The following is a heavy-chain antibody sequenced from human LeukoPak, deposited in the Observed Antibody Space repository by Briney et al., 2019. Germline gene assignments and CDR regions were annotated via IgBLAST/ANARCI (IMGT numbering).Heavy chain of an antibody. CDR3: ASAYSSGWYLGWFDP. D-gene: IGHD6-19*01. V-gene: IGHV4-39*01. CDR2: IYYSGST. CDR1: GGSISSSSHY. J-gene: IGHJ5*02. Sequence: SETLSLTCTVSGGSISSSSHYWGWIRQPPGKGLEWIGSIYYSGSTYYNPSLKSRVTISVDTSKNQFSLKLSSVTAADTAVYYCASAYSSGWYLGWFDPWGQGTLVTVSS.